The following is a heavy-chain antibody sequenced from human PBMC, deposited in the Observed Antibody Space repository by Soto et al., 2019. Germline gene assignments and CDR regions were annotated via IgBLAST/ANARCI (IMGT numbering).Heavy chain of an antibody. CDR3: DRANPYYDILTGYFYGMDV. Sequence: ASVKLYCKTSGYTFTGYYMHWVRQAPGQGLEWMGWIKPNSGGTNYAQKFQGWVTMTRDTSISTAYMELSRLRSDDTAVYYCDRANPYYDILTGYFYGMDVWGQGTTVTVSS. J-gene: IGHJ6*02. CDR2: IKPNSGGT. D-gene: IGHD3-9*01. CDR1: GYTFTGYY. V-gene: IGHV1-2*04.